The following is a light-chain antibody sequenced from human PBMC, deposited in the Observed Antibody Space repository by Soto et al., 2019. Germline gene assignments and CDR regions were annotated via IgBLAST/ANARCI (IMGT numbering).Light chain of an antibody. CDR1: QSVNSRF. V-gene: IGKV3-20*01. J-gene: IGKJ2*01. Sequence: EIVLTQSPGTLSLSPGESATLSCRASQSVNSRFLAWYQHKPGQAPRLLIYAASTRATGIPDRFSGSASGTDFFTLTISRLEPKDFAVYYCQRYGDSPPNTFGQGTKLEIK. CDR2: AAS. CDR3: QRYGDSPPNT.